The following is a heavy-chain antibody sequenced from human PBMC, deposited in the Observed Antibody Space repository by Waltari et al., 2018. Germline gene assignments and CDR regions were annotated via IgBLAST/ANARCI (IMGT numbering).Heavy chain of an antibody. J-gene: IGHJ4*02. D-gene: IGHD6-19*01. CDR3: ARSSGWYDY. CDR2: IKQDGSEK. Sequence: EVQLVESGGGLVQPGGSLRFSCAAPGFTFSSYWMSWVRQAPGKGLEWVANIKQDGSEKYYVDSVKGRFTISRDNAKNSLYLQMNSLRAEDTAVYYCARSSGWYDYWGQGTLVTVSS. V-gene: IGHV3-7*01. CDR1: GFTFSSYW.